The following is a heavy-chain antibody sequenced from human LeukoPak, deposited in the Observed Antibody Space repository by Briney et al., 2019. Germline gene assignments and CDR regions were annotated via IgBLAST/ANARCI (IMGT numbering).Heavy chain of an antibody. D-gene: IGHD3-9*01. CDR3: AKDLDDILTGYYGFDY. CDR1: GFTFSSYA. V-gene: IGHV3-23*01. Sequence: PGGSLRLSCAASGFTFSSYAMSWLRQAPGKGLEWVSGISGTAYSAYQADSVKGRFTISRDNSKNTLYLQMNSLRAEDTALYYCAKDLDDILTGYYGFDYWGQGALVTVSS. J-gene: IGHJ4*02. CDR2: ISGTAYSA.